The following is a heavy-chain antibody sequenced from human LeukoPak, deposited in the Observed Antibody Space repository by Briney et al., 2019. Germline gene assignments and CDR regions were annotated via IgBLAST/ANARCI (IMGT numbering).Heavy chain of an antibody. J-gene: IGHJ2*01. Sequence: GGSLRLSCVASGFTFSSYAMSWVRQAPGKGLEWVSGIRGTGGSTYYADSVKGRFTISRDNPKNTLFLQMNSLRAEDTAVYYCARDFSYCSGGSCFHPSYWYFDLWGRGTLVTVSS. D-gene: IGHD2-15*01. CDR3: ARDFSYCSGGSCFHPSYWYFDL. CDR1: GFTFSSYA. CDR2: IRGTGGST. V-gene: IGHV3-23*01.